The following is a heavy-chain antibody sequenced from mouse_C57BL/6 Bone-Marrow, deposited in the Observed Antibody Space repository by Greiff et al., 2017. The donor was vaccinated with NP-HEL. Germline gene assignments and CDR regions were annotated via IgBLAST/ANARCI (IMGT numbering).Heavy chain of an antibody. D-gene: IGHD1-1*01. CDR2: IDPSDSYT. CDR3: ARSGHYYGSSYDYVDY. V-gene: IGHV1-59*01. CDR1: GYTFTSYW. J-gene: IGHJ2*01. Sequence: VQLQQPGAELVRPGTSVKLSCKASGYTFTSYWMHWVKQRPGQGLEWIGVIDPSDSYTNYNQKFKGKATLTVDTSSSTAYMQLSSLTSEDSAVYYCARSGHYYGSSYDYVDYWGQGTTLTVSS.